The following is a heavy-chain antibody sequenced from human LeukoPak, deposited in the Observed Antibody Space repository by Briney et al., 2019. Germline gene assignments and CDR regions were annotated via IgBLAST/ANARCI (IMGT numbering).Heavy chain of an antibody. J-gene: IGHJ5*02. CDR3: ARDGSSWSNWLDP. D-gene: IGHD6-13*01. Sequence: GGSLRLSCAASGFTFRSYWMHWGREAPGKGGVWVSRINTAGSTTSYAASVKGRFTISRDNSKNTLYLQMNSLRAEDTAVYYCARDGSSWSNWLDPWGQGTLVTVSS. CDR2: INTAGSTT. V-gene: IGHV3-74*01. CDR1: GFTFRSYW.